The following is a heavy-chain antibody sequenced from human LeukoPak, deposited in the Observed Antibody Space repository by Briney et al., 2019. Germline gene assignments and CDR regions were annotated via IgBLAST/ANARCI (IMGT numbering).Heavy chain of an antibody. CDR3: AKVPYSDYGSGRPPFMDV. V-gene: IGHV3-23*01. J-gene: IGHJ6*02. CDR1: GFTFRTYA. D-gene: IGHD3-10*01. CDR2: IWVGGGST. Sequence: GGSLRLSCAASGFTFRTYAMSWVRQAPGKGLEWVSTIWVGGGSTYYADCVKGRFTISRDNSKNTLYLQMNSLRAEDTAIHYCAKVPYSDYGSGRPPFMDVWGQGTTVAVSS.